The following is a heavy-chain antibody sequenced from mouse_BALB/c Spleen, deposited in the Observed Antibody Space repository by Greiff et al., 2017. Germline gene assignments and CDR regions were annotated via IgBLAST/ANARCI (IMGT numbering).Heavy chain of an antibody. CDR2: IWGDGST. Sequence: QVQLKESGPGLVAPSQSLSITCTVSGFSLTGYGVNWVRQPPGKGLEWLGMIWGDGSTDYNSALKSRLSISKDNSKSQVFLKMNSLQTDDTARYYCARSTMITTRAMDYWGQGTSVTVSS. CDR1: GFSLTGYG. V-gene: IGHV2-6-7*01. J-gene: IGHJ4*01. D-gene: IGHD2-4*01. CDR3: ARSTMITTRAMDY.